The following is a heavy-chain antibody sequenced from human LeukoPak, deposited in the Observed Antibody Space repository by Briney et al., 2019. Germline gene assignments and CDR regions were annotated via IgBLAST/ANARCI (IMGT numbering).Heavy chain of an antibody. CDR3: ARVDCGSISCYYLMAYPDY. Sequence: ASVKVSCKASGYTFTSYGISWVRQAPGQGLEWMGWISAYNGNTNYAQKLQGRVTMTTDTSTSTAYMELRSLTSDDTAVYYCARVDCGSISCYYLMAYPDYWGQGTLVTVSS. J-gene: IGHJ4*02. D-gene: IGHD2-2*01. CDR2: ISAYNGNT. V-gene: IGHV1-18*01. CDR1: GYTFTSYG.